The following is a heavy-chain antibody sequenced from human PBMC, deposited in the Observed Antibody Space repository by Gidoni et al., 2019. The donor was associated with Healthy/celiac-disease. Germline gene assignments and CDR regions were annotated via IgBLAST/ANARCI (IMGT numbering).Heavy chain of an antibody. CDR1: GGSFSGYY. CDR2: TNHSGIT. CDR3: ARGRKTATHYYDSSGYYQLRDWFDP. V-gene: IGHV4-34*01. Sequence: QVQLQQWGAGLLKPSETLSLTCAVHGGSFSGYYWSWLRPPPGKGLEWIGETNHSGITNYNPSLKSRVTISVDTSKNQFSLKLSSVTAADTAVYYCARGRKTATHYYDSSGYYQLRDWFDPWGQGTLVTVSS. J-gene: IGHJ5*02. D-gene: IGHD3-22*01.